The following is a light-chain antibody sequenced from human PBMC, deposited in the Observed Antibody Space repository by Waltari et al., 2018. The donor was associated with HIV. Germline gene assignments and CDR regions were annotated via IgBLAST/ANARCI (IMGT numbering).Light chain of an antibody. CDR2: GAS. CDR1: QSISNK. J-gene: IGKJ2*01. V-gene: IGKV3-15*01. Sequence: EIVMTQSPATLSVSPGERATLSCRASQSISNKLAWYQQKPGQAPRLLMYGASTRATDIPARFSGSGSGTEFTLTISSLQSEDFAVYYCQQYNNWPPYTFGQGTKVEFK. CDR3: QQYNNWPPYT.